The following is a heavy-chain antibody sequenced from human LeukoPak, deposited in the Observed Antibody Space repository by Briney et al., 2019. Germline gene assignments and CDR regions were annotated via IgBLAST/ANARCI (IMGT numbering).Heavy chain of an antibody. CDR2: ISSNSSTI. V-gene: IGHV3-48*01. J-gene: IGHJ3*02. D-gene: IGHD3-16*01. CDR3: VRVGGAFDI. Sequence: GGSLRLSCAASGFTFSSYSMNWVRQAPGKGLEWVSYISSNSSTIYYADSVKGRFTISRDNAKNSLDLQMNSLRVEDTALYCCVRVGGAFDIWGPGTMVTVSS. CDR1: GFTFSSYS.